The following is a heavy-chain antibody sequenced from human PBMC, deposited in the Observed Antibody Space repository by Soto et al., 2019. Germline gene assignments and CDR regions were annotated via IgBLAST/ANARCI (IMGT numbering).Heavy chain of an antibody. V-gene: IGHV4-39*02. CDR2: IYYNGST. CDR1: GDSITSSGSY. Sequence: SETLSLTCTVSGDSITSSGSYWGWIRQPPGKGLEWIGSIYYNGSTYYNPSLKSRVTISVDTSKNHLSLKLTSMTAADTAMYYCAIYGGASGWYPRIYYYGMSVWGQGTTVNVSS. CDR3: AIYGGASGWYPRIYYYGMSV. D-gene: IGHD6-19*01. J-gene: IGHJ6*02.